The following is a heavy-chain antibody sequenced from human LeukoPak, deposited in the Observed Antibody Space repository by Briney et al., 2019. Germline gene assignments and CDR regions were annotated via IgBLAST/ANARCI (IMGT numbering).Heavy chain of an antibody. Sequence: ASVKVSCKASGYTFTSYYMHWVRQAPGQGLEWMGIINPSGGSTGYAQKFQGRVTMTRDTSTSTVYVELSSLRSEDTAVYYCARARYCSGGSCYSLHYWGQGTLVSVSS. CDR2: INPSGGST. CDR3: ARARYCSGGSCYSLHY. CDR1: GYTFTSYY. D-gene: IGHD2-15*01. J-gene: IGHJ4*02. V-gene: IGHV1-46*01.